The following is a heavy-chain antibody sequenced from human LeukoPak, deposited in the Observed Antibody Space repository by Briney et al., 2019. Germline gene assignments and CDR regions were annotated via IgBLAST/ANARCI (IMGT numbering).Heavy chain of an antibody. CDR3: ARGVVGATRPFDY. J-gene: IGHJ4*02. V-gene: IGHV1-69*05. CDR2: IIPIFGTA. D-gene: IGHD1-26*01. CDR1: GGTFSSYA. Sequence: ASVKVSCKASGGTFSSYAISWVRQAPGHGLEWMGRIIPIFGTANYAQKFQGRVTITTDESTSTAYMELSSLRSEDTAVYYCARGVVGATRPFDYWGQGTLVTVSS.